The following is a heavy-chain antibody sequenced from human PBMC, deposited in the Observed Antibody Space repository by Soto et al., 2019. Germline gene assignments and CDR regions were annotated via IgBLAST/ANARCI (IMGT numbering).Heavy chain of an antibody. V-gene: IGHV3-30*03. CDR1: GFTFSSYG. J-gene: IGHJ6*03. CDR3: NLDWLFGRSYYYYMDV. CDR2: ISYDGSNK. D-gene: IGHD3-9*01. Sequence: HPGGSLRLSCAASGFTFSSYGMHWVRQAPGKGLEWVAVISYDGSNKYYADSVKGRFTISRDNSKNTLYLQMNSLRAEDTAVYYCNLDWLFGRSYYYYMDVWGKGTTVTVSS.